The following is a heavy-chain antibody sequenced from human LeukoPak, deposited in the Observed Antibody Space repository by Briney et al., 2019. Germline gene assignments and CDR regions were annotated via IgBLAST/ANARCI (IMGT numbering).Heavy chain of an antibody. V-gene: IGHV3-7*01. CDR2: IMQDGSDK. Sequence: GGSLRLSCAASGFAFSTYWMSWVRQAPGKGLEWVANIMQDGSDKYSVDSVRGRFTISRDNAKNSLYLQMDSLRAEDTAVYYCVRTRGWAYFDYWGQGTLVTVSS. CDR3: VRTRGWAYFDY. J-gene: IGHJ4*02. D-gene: IGHD6-19*01. CDR1: GFAFSTYW.